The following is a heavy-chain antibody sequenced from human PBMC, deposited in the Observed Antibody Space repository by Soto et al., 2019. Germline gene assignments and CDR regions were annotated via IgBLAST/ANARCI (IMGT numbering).Heavy chain of an antibody. CDR1: GGTFSSYA. V-gene: IGHV1-69*13. Sequence: ASVKVSCKASGGTFSSYAISWVRQAPGQGLEWMGGIIPIFGTANYAQKFQGRVTITADESTSTAYMELSSLRSEDTAVYYCARDPPYYGSGSYYKEWFDPWGQGTLVTVSS. CDR2: IIPIFGTA. D-gene: IGHD3-10*01. J-gene: IGHJ5*02. CDR3: ARDPPYYGSGSYYKEWFDP.